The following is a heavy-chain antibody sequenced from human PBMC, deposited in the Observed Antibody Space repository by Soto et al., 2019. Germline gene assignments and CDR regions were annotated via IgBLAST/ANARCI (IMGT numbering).Heavy chain of an antibody. V-gene: IGHV4-39*01. CDR3: ARGYSGYDPSPYY. CDR2: IYYSGST. CDR1: GDSISSSSYY. Sequence: PSDSLSLACGVSGDSISSSSYYWGWIRQPPGKGLEWIGSIYYSGSTYYNPSLKSRVTISVDTSKNQFSLKLSSVTAADTAVYYCARGYSGYDPSPYYWGQGTLVTVSS. D-gene: IGHD5-12*01. J-gene: IGHJ4*02.